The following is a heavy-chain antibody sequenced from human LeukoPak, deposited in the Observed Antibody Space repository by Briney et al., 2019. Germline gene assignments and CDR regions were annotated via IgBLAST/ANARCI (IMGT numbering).Heavy chain of an antibody. CDR1: GFTFSSYA. CDR3: ARVAMSDSSGCCDY. V-gene: IGHV3-33*01. Sequence: GGSLRLSCAASGFTFSSYAMHWVRQAPGKGLEWVAVIWYDGSNENYADSVRGRFTVSRDNSKNTLYLHMNSVRAEDTAVYYCARVAMSDSSGCCDYWGQGTLVTVSS. CDR2: IWYDGSNE. D-gene: IGHD3-22*01. J-gene: IGHJ4*02.